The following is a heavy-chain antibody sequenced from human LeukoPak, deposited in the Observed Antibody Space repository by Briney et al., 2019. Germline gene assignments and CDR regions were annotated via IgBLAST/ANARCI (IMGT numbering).Heavy chain of an antibody. Sequence: SETLSLTCTVPGGSISSGSYYWSWIRQPAGKGLEWIGRIYTSGSTNYNPSLKSRVTISVDTSKNQFSLKLSSVTAADTAVYYCARSLGFGELWGQIPWFDPWGQGTLVTVSS. V-gene: IGHV4-61*02. CDR3: ARSLGFGELWGQIPWFDP. J-gene: IGHJ5*02. CDR1: GGSISSGSYY. D-gene: IGHD3-10*01. CDR2: IYTSGST.